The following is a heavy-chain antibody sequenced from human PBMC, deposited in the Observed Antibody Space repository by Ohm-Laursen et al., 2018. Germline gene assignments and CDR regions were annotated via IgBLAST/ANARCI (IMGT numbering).Heavy chain of an antibody. CDR1: GFSFREFY. D-gene: IGHD6-19*01. Sequence: SLRLSCSASGFSFREFYMSWVRQAPGKGLEWVSYISSSGTIFYADSVKGRFTISRDNAKNSLYLQLNSLRAEDTAVYYCVREGVAGTGFDYWGQGTLVTVSS. CDR2: ISSSGTI. J-gene: IGHJ4*02. CDR3: VREGVAGTGFDY. V-gene: IGHV3-11*01.